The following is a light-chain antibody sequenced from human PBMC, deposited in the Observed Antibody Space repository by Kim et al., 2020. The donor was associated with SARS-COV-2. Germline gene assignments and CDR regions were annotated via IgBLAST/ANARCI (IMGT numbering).Light chain of an antibody. V-gene: IGLV2-14*03. Sequence: GQSTAITCTGTSIGVGDSKDVSWYQQHPGKAPKLMIYAVTRRPPGVSDRFSGSKSGNTASLTISGVQAEDEADYYCSSYTSSGTYVFGTGTKVTVL. CDR2: AVT. CDR1: SIGVGDSKD. CDR3: SSYTSSGTYV. J-gene: IGLJ1*01.